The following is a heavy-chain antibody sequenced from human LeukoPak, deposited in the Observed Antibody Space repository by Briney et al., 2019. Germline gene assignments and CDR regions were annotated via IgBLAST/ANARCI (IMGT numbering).Heavy chain of an antibody. D-gene: IGHD4-17*01. CDR1: GGSISSSSYY. CDR3: ARAPTTVTHPARCWFDP. CDR2: IYYSGST. V-gene: IGHV4-39*01. Sequence: SETLSLTCTVSGGSISSSSYYWGWIRQPPGKGLEWIGSIYYSGSTYYNPSLKSRVTISVDTSKNQFSLKLSSVTAADTAVYYCARAPTTVTHPARCWFDPWGQRTLVTVSS. J-gene: IGHJ5*02.